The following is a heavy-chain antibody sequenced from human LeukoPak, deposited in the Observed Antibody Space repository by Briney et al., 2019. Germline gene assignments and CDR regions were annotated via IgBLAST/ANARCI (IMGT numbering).Heavy chain of an antibody. Sequence: SETLSLTCAVYGGSFSGYYWSWIRQPPGKGLEWIGEINHSGSTSYNPSLKSRVTISVDTSKNQFSLKLSSVTAADTAVYYCARGRGIVATRGLFDYWGQGTLVTVSS. V-gene: IGHV4-34*01. CDR1: GGSFSGYY. CDR2: INHSGST. D-gene: IGHD5-12*01. J-gene: IGHJ4*02. CDR3: ARGRGIVATRGLFDY.